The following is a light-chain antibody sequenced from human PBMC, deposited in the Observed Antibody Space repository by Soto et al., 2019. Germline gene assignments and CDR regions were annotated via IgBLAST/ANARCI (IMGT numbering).Light chain of an antibody. CDR2: GAS. V-gene: IGKV3-15*01. CDR1: QSVSSN. CDR3: QQYNTWPLT. J-gene: IGKJ4*01. Sequence: EIVMTQSPATLSVSPGERATLSCRASQSVSSNLAWYQQKPGQAPRLLIYGASTRATGIPARFSGSGSGTEFTLTISSLQSEEFAVYYCQQYNTWPLTVGGGTKVEIK.